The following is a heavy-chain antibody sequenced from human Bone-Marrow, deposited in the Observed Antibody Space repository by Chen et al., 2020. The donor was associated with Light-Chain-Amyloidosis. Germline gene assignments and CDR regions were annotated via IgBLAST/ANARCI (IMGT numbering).Heavy chain of an antibody. V-gene: IGHV3-7*03. J-gene: IGHJ5*02. CDR1: GFSFWSFW. CDR2: LIQDEAKK. D-gene: IGHD4-17*01. Sequence: EVPLVESGGGLVQPGGSLRLSCAASGFSFWSFWMSWVRQAPGKGPEWVVNLIQDEAKKYSGASVKGRFTITRENVKSSLYLQMNNLRAEDTAVCYCARGATTWTHGFDPWGQGTLVTVSS. CDR3: ARGATTWTHGFDP.